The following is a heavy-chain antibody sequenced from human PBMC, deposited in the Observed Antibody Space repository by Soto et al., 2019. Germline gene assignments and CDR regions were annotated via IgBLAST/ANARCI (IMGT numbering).Heavy chain of an antibody. D-gene: IGHD6-19*01. V-gene: IGHV3-21*01. CDR3: ARNPPSDKPGIAVAYAIDY. CDR2: ISSSSSYI. Sequence: GGSLRLSCAASGFTFSSYSMNWVRQAPGKGLEWVSSISSSSSYIYYADSVKGRFTISRDNAKNSLYLQMNSLRAEDTAVYYCARNPPSDKPGIAVAYAIDYWGQGTLVTVSS. CDR1: GFTFSSYS. J-gene: IGHJ4*02.